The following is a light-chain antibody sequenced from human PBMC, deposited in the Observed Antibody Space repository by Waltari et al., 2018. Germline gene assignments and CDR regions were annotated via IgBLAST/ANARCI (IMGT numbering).Light chain of an antibody. V-gene: IGKV2-30*02. CDR2: KVS. Sequence: DVVMTQSPLSLPVTLGEPASISCRSSQSLVHSDGNTYLNWLVQRPGQSPRRLIYKVSRRDAGVPDRFSGSASSTDFTLKISAVEDEYVGIYYCLQGTLWPPFTFGQGTRLEIK. CDR3: LQGTLWPPFT. J-gene: IGKJ5*01. CDR1: QSLVHSDGNTY.